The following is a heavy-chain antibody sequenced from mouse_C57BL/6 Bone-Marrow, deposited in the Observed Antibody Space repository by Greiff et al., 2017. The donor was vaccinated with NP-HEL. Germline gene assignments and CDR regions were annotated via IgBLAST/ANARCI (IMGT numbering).Heavy chain of an antibody. CDR3: ARGGYWEPRY. CDR1: GYTFTDYN. Sequence: EVKLMESGPELVKPGASVKMSCKASGYTFTDYNMHWVKQSHGKSLEWIGYINPNNGGTSYNEKFKGKATLTVNKSSSTAYMELRSLTSEDSAVYYCARGGYWEPRYWGQGTSVTVSS. V-gene: IGHV1-22*01. J-gene: IGHJ4*01. CDR2: INPNNGGT. D-gene: IGHD4-1*01.